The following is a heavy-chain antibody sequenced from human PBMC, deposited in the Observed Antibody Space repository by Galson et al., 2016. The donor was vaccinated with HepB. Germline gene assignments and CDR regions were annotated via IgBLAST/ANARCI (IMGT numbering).Heavy chain of an antibody. CDR2: INDSGDRT. J-gene: IGHJ4*02. D-gene: IGHD6-6*01. V-gene: IGHV3-23*01. CDR1: GFTFSASG. Sequence: SLRLSCAISGFTFSASGMTWVRQAPGKGLDWVANINDSGDRTFYADSVKGRFTISRDNSKNTLYLQMNSLSVADTAVYYCAKGGAGSSMDYWGQGTVLTVSS. CDR3: AKGGAGSSMDY.